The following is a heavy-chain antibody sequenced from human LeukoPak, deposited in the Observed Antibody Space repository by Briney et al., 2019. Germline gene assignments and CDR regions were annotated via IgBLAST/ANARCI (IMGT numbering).Heavy chain of an antibody. CDR2: HNSVCGSL. CDR1: GLTLGHNR. J-gene: IGHJ4*02. V-gene: IGHV3-48*03. CDR3: ARDFHYSFDY. Sequence: GGSLTLSRSVSGLTLGHNRLNCVRPAARKGREWVSYHNSVCGSLYYADSVKGRFTVSTDNAKYLLYLKMNSLRVEDMAVYFCARDFHYSFDYWGQGTLVTVSS.